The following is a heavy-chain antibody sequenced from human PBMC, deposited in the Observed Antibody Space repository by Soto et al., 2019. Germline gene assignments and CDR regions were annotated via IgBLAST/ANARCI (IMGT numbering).Heavy chain of an antibody. V-gene: IGHV4-39*01. CDR3: ARQDRFYFGPGWFDT. J-gene: IGHJ5*02. Sequence: SETLSLTCTVSGGSLSSTSYYWAWIRQPPGKVLEWIGSIFFNGGAYYTPSLESRVTISVDTSKKKLSLRLRSVTAADTAVYICARQDRFYFGPGWFDTWGQGALVTVSS. CDR1: GGSLSSTSYY. CDR2: IFFNGGA. D-gene: IGHD3-10*01.